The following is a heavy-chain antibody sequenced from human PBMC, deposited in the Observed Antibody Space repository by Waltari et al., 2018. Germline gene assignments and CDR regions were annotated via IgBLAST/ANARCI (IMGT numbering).Heavy chain of an antibody. CDR1: GFTFSTSA. Sequence: EARLEESGGGLEQPGKSLRLSCSASGFTFSTSAMPWVRQAPGKGLEWVSSISDDGQTSFYADSVKGRCIISRDNSKSTLFLHLNSLRGDDTARYYCAKGIRATATYFYMDVWGKGTTVTVSS. CDR2: ISDDGQTS. D-gene: IGHD3-10*01. J-gene: IGHJ6*03. CDR3: AKGIRATATYFYMDV. V-gene: IGHV3-23*04.